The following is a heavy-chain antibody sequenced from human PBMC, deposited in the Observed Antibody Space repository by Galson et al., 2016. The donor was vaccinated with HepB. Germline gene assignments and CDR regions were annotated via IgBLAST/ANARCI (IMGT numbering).Heavy chain of an antibody. J-gene: IGHJ5*02. V-gene: IGHV3-74*03. CDR2: IAYDGGTT. CDR3: ARSNYDGSGYYRFGP. D-gene: IGHD3-22*01. Sequence: SLRLSCAASGFSVSGYWMHWVRQTPGKGLLWVSRIAYDGGTTTYADSVKGRFTISRDSAKNTLYLEMNSLRVEDTAVYYCARSNYDGSGYYRFGPWGQGTLVTVSS. CDR1: GFSVSGYW.